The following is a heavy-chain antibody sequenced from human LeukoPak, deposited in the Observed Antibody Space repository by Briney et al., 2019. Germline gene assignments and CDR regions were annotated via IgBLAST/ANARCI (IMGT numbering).Heavy chain of an antibody. CDR2: ISGSGGST. CDR3: AREGAIAAAGTGDYYYYYYMDV. J-gene: IGHJ6*03. CDR1: GFTFSSYG. V-gene: IGHV3-23*01. Sequence: PGGSLRLSCAASGFTFSSYGMSWVRQAPGKGLEWVSAISGSGGSTYYADSVKGRFTISRDNSKNTLYLQMNSLRAEDTAVYYCAREGAIAAAGTGDYYYYYYMDVWGKGTTVTVSS. D-gene: IGHD6-13*01.